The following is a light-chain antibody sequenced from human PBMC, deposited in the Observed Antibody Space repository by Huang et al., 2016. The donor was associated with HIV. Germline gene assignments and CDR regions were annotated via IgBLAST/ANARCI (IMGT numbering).Light chain of an antibody. Sequence: EIVLTQSPGTLSLSPGERATLSCRARQSVRSSYLAWYQRKPGQAPRLRIYGASSRATCIPDRFSGSGSGTDFTLTISRLEPEDFAVYYCQQYGSSPATFGQGTKVEIK. V-gene: IGKV3-20*01. CDR1: QSVRSSY. CDR2: GAS. CDR3: QQYGSSPAT. J-gene: IGKJ1*01.